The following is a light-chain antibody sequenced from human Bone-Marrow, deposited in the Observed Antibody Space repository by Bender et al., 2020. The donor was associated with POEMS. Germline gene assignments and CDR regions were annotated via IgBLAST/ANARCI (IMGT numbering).Light chain of an antibody. CDR3: GSFSSASSASS. CDR1: SSDVGGYNF. J-gene: IGLJ1*01. Sequence: SVLAQPASVSGSPGQSITISCTGTSSDVGGYNFVSWYQQHPGRAPKLLIHNVSNRPSGISSRFSGSKSGNTASLTISGLQAEDEATYYCGSFSSASSASSFGTGTTVTVL. V-gene: IGLV2-14*03. CDR2: NVS.